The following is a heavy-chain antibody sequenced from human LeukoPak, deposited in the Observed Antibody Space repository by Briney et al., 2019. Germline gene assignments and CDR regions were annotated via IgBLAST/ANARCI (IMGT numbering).Heavy chain of an antibody. CDR2: IYYSGST. CDR1: GGSISSSSYY. V-gene: IGHV4-39*07. D-gene: IGHD3-10*01. CDR3: ARGIRRKMVRGDRPFDP. Sequence: SETLSLTCTVSGGSISSSSYYWGWIRQPPGKGLEWIGSIYYSGSTYYNPSLKSRVTISVDTSKNQFSLKLSSVTAADTAVYYCARGIRRKMVRGDRPFDPWGQGTLVTVSS. J-gene: IGHJ5*02.